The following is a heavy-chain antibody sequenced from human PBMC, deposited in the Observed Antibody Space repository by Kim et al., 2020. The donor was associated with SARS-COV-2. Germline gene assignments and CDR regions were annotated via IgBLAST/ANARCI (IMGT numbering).Heavy chain of an antibody. CDR3: AKEQTSFSSLYFDF. Sequence: GGSLRLSCGASGFTFKNYGMQWVRQAPGKGLVWLAVISHDGSVTHYADSVKGRFTISRDNSKNTLSLQMNSLRAEDTAMYYCAKEQTSFSSLYFDFWGPGTLVTASS. J-gene: IGHJ4*02. CDR1: GFTFKNYG. D-gene: IGHD3-3*01. V-gene: IGHV3-30*18. CDR2: ISHDGSVT.